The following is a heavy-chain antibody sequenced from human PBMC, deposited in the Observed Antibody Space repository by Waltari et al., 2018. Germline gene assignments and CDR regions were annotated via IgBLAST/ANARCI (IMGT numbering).Heavy chain of an antibody. CDR2: LSGSVGST. V-gene: IGHV3-23*01. D-gene: IGHD6-19*01. CDR1: GFTFSSYA. J-gene: IGHJ4*02. Sequence: EVQLLESGGGLVQPGGSLRLSCAASGFTFSSYAMSWVRQAPGKGLEWVSALSGSVGSTDYAGSVKGRFTISRDNSKNTLYLQMNSLRAEDTAVYDCAKDFRAVAGTGYWGQGTLVTVSS. CDR3: AKDFRAVAGTGY.